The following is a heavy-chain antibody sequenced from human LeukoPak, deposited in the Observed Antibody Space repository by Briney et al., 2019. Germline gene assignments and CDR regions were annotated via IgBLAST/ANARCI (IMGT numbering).Heavy chain of an antibody. CDR1: GYTFTSYD. J-gene: IGHJ6*03. CDR2: MNPNSGNT. V-gene: IGHV1-8*03. D-gene: IGHD2-21*02. Sequence: ASVKVSCKASGYTFTSYDINWVRQATGQGPEWMGWMNPNSGNTGYAQKFQGRVTITRNTSISTAYMELSSLRSEDTAVYYCARGSSCRGDCSIYYYYMDVWGKGTTVTISS. CDR3: ARGSSCRGDCSIYYYYMDV.